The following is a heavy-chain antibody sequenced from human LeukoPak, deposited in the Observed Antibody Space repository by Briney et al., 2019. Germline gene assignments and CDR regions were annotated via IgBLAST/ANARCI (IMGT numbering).Heavy chain of an antibody. V-gene: IGHV1-2*02. CDR1: GYTFTDYY. Sequence: ASVKVSCKASGYTFTDYYMHWVRQAPGQGLEWMGWINPNSGGTNYAQKFYARVTMTRDTSISTAYMELSRLRSDDTAVFYCASSMVRGVILYMDVWGKGTTVTISS. J-gene: IGHJ6*03. CDR3: ASSMVRGVILYMDV. CDR2: INPNSGGT. D-gene: IGHD3-10*01.